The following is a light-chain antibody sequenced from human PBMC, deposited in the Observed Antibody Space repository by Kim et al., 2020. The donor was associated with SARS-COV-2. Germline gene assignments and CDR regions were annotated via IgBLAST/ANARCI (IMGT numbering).Light chain of an antibody. J-gene: IGKJ1*01. CDR3: QQDYSYPPT. Sequence: IQMTQSPSSVSASTGDRVTITCRASQGISTYLAWYQQKPGKAPKLLIYAASTLQSGVPSRFSGSGSGTDFNLTISCLQAEDFATYYCQQDYSYPPTFGQGTKVDIK. CDR2: AAS. V-gene: IGKV1-8*01. CDR1: QGISTY.